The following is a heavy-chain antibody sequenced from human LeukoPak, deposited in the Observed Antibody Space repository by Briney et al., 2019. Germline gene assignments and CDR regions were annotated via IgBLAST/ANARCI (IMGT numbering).Heavy chain of an antibody. CDR3: ARVDEIAVAGPLNYYYYYGMDV. D-gene: IGHD6-19*01. Sequence: SETLSLTCTVSGGSISSYYWSWIRQPPGKGLEWIGYIYYSGSTNYNPSLKSRVTISVDTSKNQFSLKLSSVTAADAAVCYCARVDEIAVAGPLNYYYYYGMDVWGQGTTVTVSS. V-gene: IGHV4-59*01. CDR2: IYYSGST. J-gene: IGHJ6*02. CDR1: GGSISSYY.